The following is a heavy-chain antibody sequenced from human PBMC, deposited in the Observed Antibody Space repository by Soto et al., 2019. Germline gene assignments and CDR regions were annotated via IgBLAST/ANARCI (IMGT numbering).Heavy chain of an antibody. CDR1: GFTFSSYA. J-gene: IGHJ1*01. Sequence: GGSLRLSCAASGFTFSSYAMSWVRQAPGKGLEWVSAISGSGGSTYYADSVKGRFTISRDNSKNTLYLQMNSLRAEDTAVYYCAKWGTDGRAARPEWRVDFQHWGQGTLVTVSS. CDR3: AKWGTDGRAARPEWRVDFQH. D-gene: IGHD6-6*01. V-gene: IGHV3-23*01. CDR2: ISGSGGST.